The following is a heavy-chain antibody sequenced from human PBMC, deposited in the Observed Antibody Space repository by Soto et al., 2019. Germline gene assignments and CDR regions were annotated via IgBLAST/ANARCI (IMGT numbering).Heavy chain of an antibody. CDR1: GFTSSDFA. CDR3: AEAPVWFGGVPYHYYYWIDV. V-gene: IGHV3-23*04. Sequence: QLVESGGALVQPGGSLRLSCVASGFTSSDFAMNWVRQAPGKGLEWVSGLTRSGATAYYADSVKGRFTISRDIYHNSLSLEMRELSAEHTAADYCAEAPVWFGGVPYHYYYWIDVWGVGTTVTGSS. CDR2: LTRSGATA. D-gene: IGHD3-10*01. J-gene: IGHJ6*04.